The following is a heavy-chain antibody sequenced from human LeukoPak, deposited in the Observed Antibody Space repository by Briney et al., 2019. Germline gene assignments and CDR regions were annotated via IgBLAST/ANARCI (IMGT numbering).Heavy chain of an antibody. V-gene: IGHV4-39*01. CDR2: IYYSGST. J-gene: IGHJ3*02. Sequence: PSETLSLTCTVSGGSISSSSYYWGWIRQPPGKGLEWIGGIYYSGSTYYNPSLKSRVTISVDTSKNQFSLKLSSVTAADTAVYYCASPFEGSWHAFDIWGQGTMVTVSS. CDR3: ASPFEGSWHAFDI. D-gene: IGHD3-10*01. CDR1: GGSISSSSYY.